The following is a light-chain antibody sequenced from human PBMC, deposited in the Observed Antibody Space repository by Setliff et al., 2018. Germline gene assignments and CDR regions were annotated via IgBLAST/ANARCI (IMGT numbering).Light chain of an antibody. CDR3: SSYASSSIPDV. J-gene: IGLJ1*01. CDR1: SSDIGGYNS. Sequence: QSALTQPASVSGSPGQSITISCTGTSSDIGGYNSVSWYQQHSGKAPKIMIYDVSNRPSGVSNRFSGSKSGNTASLTISGLQAEDEADYYCSSYASSSIPDVFGRWTTVTVL. CDR2: DVS. V-gene: IGLV2-14*03.